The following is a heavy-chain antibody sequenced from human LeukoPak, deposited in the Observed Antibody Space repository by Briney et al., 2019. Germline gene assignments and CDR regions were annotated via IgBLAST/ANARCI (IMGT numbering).Heavy chain of an antibody. J-gene: IGHJ6*03. D-gene: IGHD1-1*01. CDR1: GGTFGSYA. CDR3: ARANWNGDYYYYMDV. V-gene: IGHV1-69*05. Sequence: SVKVSCKASGGTFGSYAISWVRQAPGQGLEWMGGIIPIFGTANYAQKFQGRVTITTDESTSTAYMELSSLRSEDTAVYYCARANWNGDYYYYMDVWGKGTTVTVSS. CDR2: IIPIFGTA.